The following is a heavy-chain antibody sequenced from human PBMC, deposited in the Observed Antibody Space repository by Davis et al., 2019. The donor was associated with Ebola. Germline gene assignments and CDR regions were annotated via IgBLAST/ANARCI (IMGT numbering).Heavy chain of an antibody. V-gene: IGHV3-30-3*01. CDR3: AKGSSIAARPLWFDP. CDR1: GFTFSSYA. CDR2: ISYDGSNK. Sequence: GESLKISCAASGFTFSSYAMHWVRQAPGKGLEWVAVISYDGSNKYYADSVKGRFTISRDNSKNTLYLQMNSLRAEDTAVYYCAKGSSIAARPLWFDPWGQGTLVTVSS. J-gene: IGHJ5*02. D-gene: IGHD6-6*01.